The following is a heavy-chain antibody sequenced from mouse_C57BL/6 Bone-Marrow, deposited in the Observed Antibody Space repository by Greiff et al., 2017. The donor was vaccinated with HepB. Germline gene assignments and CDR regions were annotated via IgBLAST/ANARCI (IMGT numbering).Heavy chain of an antibody. V-gene: IGHV5-6*02. D-gene: IGHD1-1*01. CDR3: ARRGGTIVADY. Sequence: EVKLVESGGDLVKPGGSLKLSCAASGFTFSSYGMSWVRQTPDKRLEWVATISSGGSYTYYPDSVKGRFTISKNNAKNTLYLQMSSLKSEDTAMYYCARRGGTIVADYWGQGTTLTVSS. J-gene: IGHJ2*01. CDR2: ISSGGSYT. CDR1: GFTFSSYG.